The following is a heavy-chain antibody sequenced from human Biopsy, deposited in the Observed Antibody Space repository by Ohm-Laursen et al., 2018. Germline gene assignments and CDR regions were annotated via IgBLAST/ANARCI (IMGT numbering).Heavy chain of an antibody. CDR2: IFPNDEK. CDR1: GFSLSNGRMG. Sequence: TQTLTLTCSASGFSLSNGRMGVSWIRQPPGKALEWLAHIFPNDEKAYSTSLKSRLTISKDTSKSQVVLTMTNLDPVDTATYYCARILGSTVTTYSAMDVWGQGTTVTVSS. CDR3: ARILGSTVTTYSAMDV. J-gene: IGHJ6*02. V-gene: IGHV2-26*01. D-gene: IGHD4-17*01.